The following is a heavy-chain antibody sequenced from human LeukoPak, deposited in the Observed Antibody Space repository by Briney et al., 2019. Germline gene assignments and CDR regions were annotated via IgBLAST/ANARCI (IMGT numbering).Heavy chain of an antibody. CDR1: GFTFSSYG. D-gene: IGHD3-22*01. Sequence: PGGSLRLSCAASGFTFSSYGMHWVRQAPGKGLEWVAVIWYDGSNKYYADSVKGRFTISRDNSKNTLYLQMNSLRAEDTAVYYCANLGGRITMIVEDYWGQGTLVTVSS. V-gene: IGHV3-33*06. CDR3: ANLGGRITMIVEDY. CDR2: IWYDGSNK. J-gene: IGHJ4*02.